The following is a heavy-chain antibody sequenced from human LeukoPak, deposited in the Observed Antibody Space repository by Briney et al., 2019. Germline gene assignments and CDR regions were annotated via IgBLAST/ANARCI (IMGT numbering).Heavy chain of an antibody. J-gene: IGHJ4*02. CDR1: GFTFSYAW. Sequence: GGSLRLSCVASGFTFSYAWMNWVRQAPGKGLEGVGRIKSKSDRGATDYTAPVKGKFTISRDDSENTLYLPMNSLGTEDTGVYYCYTVLVWGGYDAKETDKWGQGTLVTVSS. CDR2: IKSKSDRGAT. CDR3: YTVLVWGGYDAKETDK. V-gene: IGHV3-15*01. D-gene: IGHD5-12*01.